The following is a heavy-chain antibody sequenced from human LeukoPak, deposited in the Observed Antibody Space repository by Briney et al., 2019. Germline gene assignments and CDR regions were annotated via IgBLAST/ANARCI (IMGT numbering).Heavy chain of an antibody. Sequence: GGSLRLSCAASGFTFSSYLMSWVRQAPGKGLEWVATIKQNGSEKYYVDSVKGRFTISRDNAKSSLYLQMNSLRVEDTAVHYCTISEGDSWGQGTLVTVSS. J-gene: IGHJ4*02. CDR3: TISEGDS. CDR2: IKQNGSEK. CDR1: GFTFSSYL. V-gene: IGHV3-7*01.